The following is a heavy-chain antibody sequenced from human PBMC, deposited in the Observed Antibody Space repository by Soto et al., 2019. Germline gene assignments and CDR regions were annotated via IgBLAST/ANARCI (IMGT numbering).Heavy chain of an antibody. J-gene: IGHJ4*02. Sequence: SETLSLTCTVSGGSVSSGSYYWSWIRQPPGKGLEWIGYIYYSGSTNYNPSLKSRVTTSVDTSKNPFSLKLSSVTAADTAVYYCARRRMGYCSGGSCYDGSGFDYWGQGTLVTVSS. CDR3: ARRRMGYCSGGSCYDGSGFDY. CDR2: IYYSGST. CDR1: GGSVSSGSYY. V-gene: IGHV4-61*01. D-gene: IGHD2-15*01.